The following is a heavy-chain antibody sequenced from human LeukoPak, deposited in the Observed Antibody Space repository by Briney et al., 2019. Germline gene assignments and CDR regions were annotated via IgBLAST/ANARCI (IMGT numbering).Heavy chain of an antibody. D-gene: IGHD3-22*01. Sequence: GGSLRLSCEASGFTFSDFYMTWIRQAPGKGLEWVXXXXXXGSTIYYADSVKGRFTISRDNAKNSLYLQMNSLRAEDTAVYYCARSADSSGYFREITLYYFDYWGQGTLVTVSS. CDR3: ARSADSSGYFREITLYYFDY. CDR1: GFTFSDFY. CDR2: XXXXGSTI. V-gene: IGHV3-11*01. J-gene: IGHJ4*02.